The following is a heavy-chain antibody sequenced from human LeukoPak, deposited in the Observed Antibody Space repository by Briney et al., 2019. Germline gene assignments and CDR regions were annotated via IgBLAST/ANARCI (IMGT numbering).Heavy chain of an antibody. CDR2: IYPRDGST. V-gene: IGHV1-46*01. CDR1: GYSFTSNC. J-gene: IGHJ4*02. Sequence: ASVKVSCKASGYSFTSNCIHWVRQAPGQGLEWMGMIYPRDGSTSYAQRFQDRVTVTRDTSTSTVHMELSGLRSEDTAVYYCARDQEGFDYWGQGTLVTVSS. CDR3: ARDQEGFDY.